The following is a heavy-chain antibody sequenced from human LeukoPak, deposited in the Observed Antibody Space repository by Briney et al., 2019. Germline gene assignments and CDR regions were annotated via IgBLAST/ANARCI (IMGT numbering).Heavy chain of an antibody. D-gene: IGHD1-26*01. CDR3: ARGRGSSRYYFDY. CDR1: GFTFGSYA. J-gene: IGHJ4*02. V-gene: IGHV3-23*01. CDR2: VSASGPNT. Sequence: GGSLRLSCAASGFTFGSYAMGWVRQAPGKGLEWVSAVSASGPNTYYADSAKGRFTVSRDNSKNTLYLQMSSLRADDTAVYYCARGRGSSRYYFDYWGRGTLVTVSS.